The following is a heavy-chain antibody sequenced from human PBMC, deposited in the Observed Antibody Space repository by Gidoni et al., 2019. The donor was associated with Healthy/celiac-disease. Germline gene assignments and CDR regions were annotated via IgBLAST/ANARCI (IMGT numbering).Heavy chain of an antibody. CDR3: AGEGPAIPRSEGEQPLECYYYYYGMDV. D-gene: IGHD3-3*01. CDR1: GCTCSRYA. J-gene: IGHJ6*02. CDR2: ISNDGGNK. Sequence: QVQLVESGGGGVQPARSLSPPCTASGCTCSRYATPRVRTGLGKGLGWGGVAVISNDGGNKYYADSVKGRFTISRDNSKDTLYLQMNSLRAEDTAVYYCAGEGPAIPRSEGEQPLECYYYYYGMDVWGQGTTVTVSS. V-gene: IGHV3-30-3*01.